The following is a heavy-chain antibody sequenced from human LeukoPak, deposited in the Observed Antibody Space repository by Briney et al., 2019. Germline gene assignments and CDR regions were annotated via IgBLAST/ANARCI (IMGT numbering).Heavy chain of an antibody. Sequence: PSETLSLTCAVYGGSFSGYYWSWIRQPPGKGLEWIGEINHSGSTNYNPSLKSRVTISVDTSKNQFSLKLSSVTAADTAVYYCARGDRGYCSGGSGYYYYYYYMDVWGKGTTVTVSS. J-gene: IGHJ6*03. CDR3: ARGDRGYCSGGSGYYYYYYYMDV. CDR1: GGSFSGYY. CDR2: INHSGST. V-gene: IGHV4-34*01. D-gene: IGHD2-15*01.